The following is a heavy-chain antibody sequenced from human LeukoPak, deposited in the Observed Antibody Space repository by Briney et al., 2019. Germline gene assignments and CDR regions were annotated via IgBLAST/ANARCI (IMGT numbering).Heavy chain of an antibody. Sequence: VSVKVSCKASGYTFTGYYMHWVRQAPGQGLEWMGWINPNSGGTNYAQKFQGRVTMTRDTSISTAYMELSRLRSDDTAVYYCARDGDYDFWSGYDYWGQGTLVTVSS. CDR3: ARDGDYDFWSGYDY. D-gene: IGHD3-3*01. CDR1: GYTFTGYY. V-gene: IGHV1-2*02. J-gene: IGHJ4*02. CDR2: INPNSGGT.